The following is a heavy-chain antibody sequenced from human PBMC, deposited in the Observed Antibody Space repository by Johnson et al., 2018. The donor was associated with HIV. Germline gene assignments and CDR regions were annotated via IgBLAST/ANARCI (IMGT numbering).Heavy chain of an antibody. J-gene: IGHJ3*02. CDR3: ARGRGITMVEVVNDAFDI. V-gene: IGHV3-49*03. CDR1: GFAFGDYA. CDR2: IRSKAYGETT. D-gene: IGHD3-22*01. Sequence: VQLVESGGGLVQPGGSLRLSCTTSGFAFGDYAMTWFRLAPGKGLDWVALIRSKAYGETTEYAASVKGSFNIPRDDYKSIAYLLMNSLRDEDTAVYYCARGRGITMVEVVNDAFDIWGQGTMVTVSS.